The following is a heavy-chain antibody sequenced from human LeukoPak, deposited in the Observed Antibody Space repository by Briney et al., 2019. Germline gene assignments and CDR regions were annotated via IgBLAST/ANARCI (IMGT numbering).Heavy chain of an antibody. D-gene: IGHD4-17*01. J-gene: IGHJ4*02. V-gene: IGHV3-7*01. CDR1: GFMFSSYW. CDR3: ARASTVTIVY. CDR2: IKQDGSEK. Sequence: GGSLRLSCAASGFMFSSYWMSWVRQAPGKGLEWVANIKQDGSEKYYVDSVKGRFTISRDNAKNSLYLQMNSLRAEDTAVYYCARASTVTIVYWGQGTLVTVSS.